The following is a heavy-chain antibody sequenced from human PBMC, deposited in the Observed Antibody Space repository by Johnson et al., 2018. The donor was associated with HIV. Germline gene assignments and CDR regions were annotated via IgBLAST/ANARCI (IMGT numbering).Heavy chain of an antibody. CDR3: AREAGAFDI. V-gene: IGHV3-15*01. J-gene: IGHJ3*02. CDR2: MKRKTDGGPT. Sequence: VQLVESGGGLVKPGGSLRLSCAASGFTFSNAWMNWVRQAPGKGLEWVGRMKRKTDGGPTDYAAPVKGKFTISTATSKNTLYLQLNTLRAEDTAVYYCAREAGAFDIWGQGTTVTVSP. CDR1: GFTFSNAW.